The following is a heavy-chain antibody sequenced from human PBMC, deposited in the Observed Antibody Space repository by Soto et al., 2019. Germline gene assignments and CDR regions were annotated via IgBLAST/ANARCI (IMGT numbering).Heavy chain of an antibody. D-gene: IGHD4-17*01. CDR2: IYWDDDK. J-gene: IGHJ4*02. CDR1: GFSLSTSGVG. Sequence: QITLKESGPTLVKPTQTLTLTCTFSGFSLSTSGVGVGWIRQPPGKALEWLALIYWDDDKRYSPSLKTRLTITKDTSKNQVVITVTNMDPVDTATYFCEHKRYGDYDYWGKGTLVTISS. V-gene: IGHV2-5*02. CDR3: EHKRYGDYDY.